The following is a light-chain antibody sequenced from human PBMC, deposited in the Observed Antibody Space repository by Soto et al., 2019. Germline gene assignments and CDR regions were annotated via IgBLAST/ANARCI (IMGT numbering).Light chain of an antibody. CDR1: QTISSW. J-gene: IGKJ1*01. Sequence: DIQITQSPSTLSGSVGDRVTIICRASQTISSWLAWYQQKPGKAPKLLIYKASTLKSGVPSRFSGSGSGTEFTLTISSLQPDDFATYYCQQDNSYSFGQGTKVDIK. CDR3: QQDNSYS. CDR2: KAS. V-gene: IGKV1-5*03.